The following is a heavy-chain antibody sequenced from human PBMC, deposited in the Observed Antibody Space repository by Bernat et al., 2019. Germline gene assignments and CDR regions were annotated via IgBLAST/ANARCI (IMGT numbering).Heavy chain of an antibody. Sequence: QVQLVESGGGVVQPGRSLRLSCAASGFTFSSYAMHWVRQAPGKGLEWVAVISYDGSNKYYADSVKGRVTISRDNSKNTLYLQRNSRRAEDTAGEDGARTEDEGSGTPWALESWGQGTRVT. CDR2: ISYDGSNK. V-gene: IGHV3-30*01. J-gene: IGHJ3*02. CDR3: ARTEDEGSGTPWALES. CDR1: GFTFSSYA.